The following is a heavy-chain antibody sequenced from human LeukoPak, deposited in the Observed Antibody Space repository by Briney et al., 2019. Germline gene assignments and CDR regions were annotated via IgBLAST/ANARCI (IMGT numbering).Heavy chain of an antibody. CDR1: GFTFSSYE. J-gene: IGHJ4*02. CDR2: ISSGGSTI. V-gene: IGHV3-48*03. CDR3: ARGLRPYCSGGTCYSGY. Sequence: PGGSLRLSCAASGFTFSSYEMNWVRQAPGKGLEWVSYISSGGSTIYYADSVKGRFTISRDNAKNSLHMQMNSLRAEDTAVYYCARGLRPYCSGGTCYSGYWGQGTLVTVSS. D-gene: IGHD2-15*01.